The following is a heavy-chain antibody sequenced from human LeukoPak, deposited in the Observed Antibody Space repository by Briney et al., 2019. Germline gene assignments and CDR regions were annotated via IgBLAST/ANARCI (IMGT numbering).Heavy chain of an antibody. Sequence: PSDTESLLCSVSVDSISSSSYHCAWIRQPPGKGLEWIGSIYYSGSTYYNPSLKSRVTVSVDTSKNHFSLKLTSVTAADTAVYYCARHGRAALVGIDFWGQGALVTVSS. J-gene: IGHJ4*02. D-gene: IGHD5-18*01. V-gene: IGHV4-39*01. CDR2: IYYSGST. CDR1: VDSISSSSYH. CDR3: ARHGRAALVGIDF.